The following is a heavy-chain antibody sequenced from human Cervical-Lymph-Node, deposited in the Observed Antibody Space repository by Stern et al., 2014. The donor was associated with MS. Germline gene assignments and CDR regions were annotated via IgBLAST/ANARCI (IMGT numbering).Heavy chain of an antibody. Sequence: MQLVQSGAEVKKSGESLKISCKGAGYSFSSHWIAWVRQKPGKGLEWMGILYPGDSATRHSPSFQGHVSISVDKSSSTAYLQWSSLTDSDTAIYCCARQGNYHDSHAFDIWGQGTMVIVSS. CDR3: ARQGNYHDSHAFDI. J-gene: IGHJ3*02. D-gene: IGHD3-22*01. CDR1: GYSFSSHW. CDR2: LYPGDSAT. V-gene: IGHV5-51*01.